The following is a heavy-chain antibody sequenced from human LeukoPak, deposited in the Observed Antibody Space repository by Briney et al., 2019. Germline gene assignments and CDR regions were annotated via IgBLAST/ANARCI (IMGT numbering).Heavy chain of an antibody. CDR2: TWYMSKWKT. D-gene: IGHD6-19*01. CDR3: ARAGHGSHWFDP. Sequence: RSLTLSLTCAISGDSLSSNSAAWNWIRQSPSRVLEWQGRTWYMSKWKTEYAVSVESGIAINPDTSKKQFSLQLSSVAPEDTAVYYCARAGHGSHWFDPWGQGTPVTVSS. CDR1: GDSLSSNSAA. J-gene: IGHJ5*02. V-gene: IGHV6-1*01.